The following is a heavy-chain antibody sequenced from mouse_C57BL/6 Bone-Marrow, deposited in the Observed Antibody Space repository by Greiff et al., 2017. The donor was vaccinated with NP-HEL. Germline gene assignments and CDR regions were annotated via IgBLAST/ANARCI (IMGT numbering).Heavy chain of an antibody. Sequence: VQLQQPGAELVMPGASVKLSCKASGYTFTSYWMHWVKQRPGQGLEWIGEIDPSDSYTNYNHKFKGKSTLTVDKSSSTAYMQLSSLTSEDSAVYYCAMDGPHYYAMDYWGQGTSVTVSS. CDR1: GYTFTSYW. J-gene: IGHJ4*01. CDR2: IDPSDSYT. CDR3: AMDGPHYYAMDY. D-gene: IGHD1-1*01. V-gene: IGHV1-69*01.